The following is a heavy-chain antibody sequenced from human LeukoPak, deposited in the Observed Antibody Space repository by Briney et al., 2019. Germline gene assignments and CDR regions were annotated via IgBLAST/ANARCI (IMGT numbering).Heavy chain of an antibody. CDR1: GFTFSSYS. CDR2: ISSSSSTI. J-gene: IGHJ6*02. CDR3: ARDGDYCSSTSCPSPYYYYYYGMDV. D-gene: IGHD2-2*01. V-gene: IGHV3-48*04. Sequence: GGSLRLSCAASGFTFSSYSMNWVRQAPGKGLEWVSYISSSSSTIYYADSVKGRFTISRDNAKNSLYLQMNSLRAEDTAVYYCARDGDYCSSTSCPSPYYYYYYGMDVWGQGTTVTVSS.